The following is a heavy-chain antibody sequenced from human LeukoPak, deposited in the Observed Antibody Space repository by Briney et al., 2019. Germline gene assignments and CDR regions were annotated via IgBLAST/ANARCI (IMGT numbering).Heavy chain of an antibody. V-gene: IGHV3-21*01. Sequence: GGSLRLSCAASGFTFSSYNMNWVRQAPGKGLEWVSSISSSSSYIYYADSVKGRFTISRDNAKNSLYLQMNSLRAEDTAVYYCARDQGIAAAGTYYYYGMDVWGQGTTVTVSS. CDR2: ISSSSSYI. CDR1: GFTFSSYN. J-gene: IGHJ6*02. D-gene: IGHD6-13*01. CDR3: ARDQGIAAAGTYYYYGMDV.